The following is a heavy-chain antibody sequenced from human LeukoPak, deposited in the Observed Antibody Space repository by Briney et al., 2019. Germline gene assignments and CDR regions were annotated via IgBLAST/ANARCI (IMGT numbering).Heavy chain of an antibody. CDR3: ARDRGSGEIQLSGNFDY. CDR1: GDSVSSNSAA. CDR2: TYYRSKWYN. Sequence: SQTLSLTCAISGDSVSSNSAAWNWIRQSPSRGLEWLGRTYYRSKWYNDYAVSVKSRITINPDASKNQFSLQLNSVTPEDTAVYYCARDRGSGEIQLSGNFDYWGQGTLVTVSS. J-gene: IGHJ4*02. D-gene: IGHD5-18*01. V-gene: IGHV6-1*01.